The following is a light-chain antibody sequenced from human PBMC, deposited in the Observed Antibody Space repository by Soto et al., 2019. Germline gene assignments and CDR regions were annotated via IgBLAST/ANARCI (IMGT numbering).Light chain of an antibody. J-gene: IGLJ1*01. Sequence: QSVLTQPASVSGSPGQSITISCTGTSSDFGDYNSVSWYQQHPGKAPKLMIYEVNNRPSGVSNRFSGSKSGNAASLTISGIQAEDEADYYCSSYTSSSAYVFGTGTKVTVL. CDR1: SSDFGDYNS. CDR3: SSYTSSSAYV. CDR2: EVN. V-gene: IGLV2-14*01.